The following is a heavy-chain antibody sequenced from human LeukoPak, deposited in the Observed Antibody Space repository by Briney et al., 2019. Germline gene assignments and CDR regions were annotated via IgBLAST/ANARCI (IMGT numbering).Heavy chain of an antibody. V-gene: IGHV1-46*01. D-gene: IGHD6-13*01. CDR3: ARDRGPKQEFDY. CDR2: INPSGGST. Sequence: ASVKVSCKASGYTVTDYYMHWVRQAPGQGLEWMGIINPSGGSTSYAQKFQGRVTMTRDTSTSTVYMELSRLRSEATAVYYCARDRGPKQEFDYWGQGTLVTVSS. J-gene: IGHJ4*02. CDR1: GYTVTDYY.